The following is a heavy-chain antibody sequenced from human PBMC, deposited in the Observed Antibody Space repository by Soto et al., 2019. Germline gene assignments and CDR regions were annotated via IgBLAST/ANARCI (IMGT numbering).Heavy chain of an antibody. D-gene: IGHD2-15*01. V-gene: IGHV4-61*08. CDR2: IYYSGST. Sequence: SETLSLTCTVSGGSITSGGYYWSWIRQPPGKGLEWIWYIYYSGSTNYNPSLKSRFTISVDTSKNQFSLKLSSVTAADTAVYYCARRHGGLLDYWGQGTLVIVSS. CDR3: ARRHGGLLDY. CDR1: GGSITSGGYY. J-gene: IGHJ4*02.